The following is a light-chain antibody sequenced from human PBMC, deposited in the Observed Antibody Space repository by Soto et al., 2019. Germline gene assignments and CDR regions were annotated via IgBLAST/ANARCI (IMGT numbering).Light chain of an antibody. CDR3: QSYDSSNQVV. V-gene: IGLV6-57*04. J-gene: IGLJ2*01. Sequence: NFMLTQPHSVSESPGQTVTISCTRSSGSVASNYVQWYQQRPGSAPPTVIYEDNQRPSGVPDRFSGSIDSSSTSASLTISGLKTEDEADYYCQSYDSSNQVVFGGGTKLTVL. CDR2: EDN. CDR1: SGSVASNY.